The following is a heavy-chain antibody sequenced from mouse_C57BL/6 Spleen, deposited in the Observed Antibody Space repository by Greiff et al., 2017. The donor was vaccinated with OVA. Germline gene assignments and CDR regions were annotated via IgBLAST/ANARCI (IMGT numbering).Heavy chain of an antibody. CDR3: ATYGSSFAWFAD. D-gene: IGHD1-1*01. CDR2: ISSGSSTI. CDR1: GFTFSDYG. J-gene: IGHJ3*01. V-gene: IGHV5-17*01. Sequence: EVKLMESGGGLVKPGGSLKLSCAASGFTFSDYGMHWVRQAPEKGLEWVAYISSGSSTIYYADTVKGRFTISRDNAKNTLFLQMTSLRSEDTAMYYCATYGSSFAWFADWGQGTLVTVSA.